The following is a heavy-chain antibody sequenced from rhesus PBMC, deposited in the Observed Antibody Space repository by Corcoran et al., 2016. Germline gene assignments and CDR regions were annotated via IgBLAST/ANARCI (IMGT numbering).Heavy chain of an antibody. D-gene: IGHD3-28*01. Sequence: QVQLQESGPGVVKPSETLSLTCAVSGGSISDSYRWSWIRQPPGKGLEWIGYIYGSSTSTNYNPSLKCRVTLSVDTSKNQLSLKLSSVTAADTAVYYCASSPGYYWYFDLWGPGTPITISS. CDR1: GGSISDSYR. CDR2: IYGSSTST. V-gene: IGHV4S10*01. CDR3: ASSPGYYWYFDL. J-gene: IGHJ2*01.